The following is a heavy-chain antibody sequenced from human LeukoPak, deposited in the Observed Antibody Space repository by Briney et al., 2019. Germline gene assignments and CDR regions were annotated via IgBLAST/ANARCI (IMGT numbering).Heavy chain of an antibody. V-gene: IGHV1-69*04. CDR1: GYTFTSYD. CDR2: IIPILGIA. D-gene: IGHD6-6*01. CDR3: ASVLSSSDVWGLYY. Sequence: GASVKVSCKASGYTFTSYDINWVRQAPGQGLEWMGRIIPILGIANYAQKFQGRVTITADKSTSTAYMELSSLRSEDTAVYYCASVLSSSDVWGLYYWGQGTLVTVSS. J-gene: IGHJ4*02.